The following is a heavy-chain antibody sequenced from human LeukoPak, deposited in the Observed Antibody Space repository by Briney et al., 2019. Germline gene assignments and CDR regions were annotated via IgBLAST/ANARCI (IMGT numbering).Heavy chain of an antibody. CDR3: ARLVYSSGYYLIFDY. CDR1: GGSISGYY. V-gene: IGHV4-59*04. Sequence: PSETLSLTCTVSGGSISGYYWSWIRQPPGKGLEWIGYIYYSGSTYYNPSLKSRVTIYVDTSKNQFSLKLSSVTAADTAVYYCARLVYSSGYYLIFDYWGQGTLVTVSS. CDR2: IYYSGST. J-gene: IGHJ4*02. D-gene: IGHD3-22*01.